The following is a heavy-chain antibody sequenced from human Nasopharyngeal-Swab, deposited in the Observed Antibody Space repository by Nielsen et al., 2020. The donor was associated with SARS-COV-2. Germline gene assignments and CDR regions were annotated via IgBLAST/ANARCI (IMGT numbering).Heavy chain of an antibody. V-gene: IGHV1-69*06. J-gene: IGHJ6*02. CDR3: ARGDTDYYYYGLDV. CDR2: IIPIFGTA. D-gene: IGHD5-18*01. CDR1: GGTFSSYA. Sequence: SVKVSCKAAGGTFSSYAISWVRQAPGQGLEWMGGIIPIFGTANYAQNFQGRVTITADKSTSTAYMDLSRLKSEETAVYYCARGDTDYYYYGLDVWGQGTTVTVSS.